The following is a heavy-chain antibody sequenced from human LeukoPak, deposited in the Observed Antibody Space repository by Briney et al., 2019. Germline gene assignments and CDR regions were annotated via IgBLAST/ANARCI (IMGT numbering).Heavy chain of an antibody. J-gene: IGHJ6*03. V-gene: IGHV4-59*08. CDR1: GGSISTFY. Sequence: SETLSLTCTVSGGSISTFYWNWIRQPPGKGLEWIGHIYYSGSTNYNPSLKSRVTISVDTSKNQFSLKLSSVTAADTAVYYCARGTPSTSYYYYMDVWGKGTTVTVSS. D-gene: IGHD5-24*01. CDR3: ARGTPSTSYYYYMDV. CDR2: IYYSGST.